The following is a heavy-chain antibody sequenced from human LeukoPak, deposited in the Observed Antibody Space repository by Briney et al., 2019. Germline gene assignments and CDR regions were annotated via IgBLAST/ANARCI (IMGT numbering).Heavy chain of an antibody. CDR2: ISAYNGNT. D-gene: IGHD6-13*01. Sequence: EASGKVSCKASVYTFTSYGISWVRQAPGQGLEWMGWISAYNGNTNYAQKLQGRLTMTPDTSPSPAYMELRSLRSDDTAVYYCARGSSWYIDYFDSWGQGTLVTVSS. J-gene: IGHJ4*02. CDR3: ARGSSWYIDYFDS. V-gene: IGHV1-18*01. CDR1: VYTFTSYG.